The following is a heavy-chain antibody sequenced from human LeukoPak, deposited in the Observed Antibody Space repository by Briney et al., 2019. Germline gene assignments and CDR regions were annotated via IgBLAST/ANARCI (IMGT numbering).Heavy chain of an antibody. CDR3: ASGRYSYSPFDY. V-gene: IGHV1-3*01. CDR2: INAGNGNT. CDR1: GYTFTSYA. D-gene: IGHD5-18*01. Sequence: ASVKVSCKASGYTFTSYAMHWVRQAPGQRLEWMGWINAGNGNTKYSQKFQGRITLTRDTSTSTVYMELSSLRSEDTAVYYCASGRYSYSPFDYWGQGTLVTVSS. J-gene: IGHJ4*02.